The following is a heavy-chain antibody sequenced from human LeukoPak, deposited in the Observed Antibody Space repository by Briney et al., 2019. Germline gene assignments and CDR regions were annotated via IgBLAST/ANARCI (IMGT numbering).Heavy chain of an antibody. CDR2: INHSGST. D-gene: IGHD4-17*01. CDR3: ARSDYGDYEGQYYLDY. V-gene: IGHV4-34*01. CDR1: GGSFSGYY. Sequence: SETLSLTCAVYGGSFSGYYWSWIRQPPGKGLEWIGEINHSGSTNYNPSLKSRVTISVDISKNQFSLKLSSVTAADTAVYYCARSDYGDYEGQYYLDYWGQGTLVTVSS. J-gene: IGHJ4*02.